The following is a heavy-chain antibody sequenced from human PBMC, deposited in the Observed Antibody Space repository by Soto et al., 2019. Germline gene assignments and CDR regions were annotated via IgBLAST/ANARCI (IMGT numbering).Heavy chain of an antibody. CDR2: INPSGGST. D-gene: IGHD4-4*01. J-gene: IGHJ6*02. CDR3: ARGKVVTTVTYYYYDMDV. Sequence: ASVKVSCKASGYTFTSYYMHWVRQAPGQGLEWMGIINPSGGSTSYAQKFQGRVTMTRDTSTSTVYMELSSLRSEDTAVHYCARGKVVTTVTYYYYDMDVWGQGTTVTVSS. CDR1: GYTFTSYY. V-gene: IGHV1-46*01.